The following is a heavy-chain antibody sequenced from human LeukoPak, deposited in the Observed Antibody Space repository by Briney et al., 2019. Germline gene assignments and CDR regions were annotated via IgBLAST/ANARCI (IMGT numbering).Heavy chain of an antibody. CDR1: GFTFSSYA. CDR2: ISYDGSNK. J-gene: IGHJ3*02. V-gene: IGHV3-30*04. CDR3: ARVRGGSGRSYAADAFDI. D-gene: IGHD1-26*01. Sequence: GGSLRLSCAASGFTFSSYAMHWIRQAPGEGLEWVAVISYDGSNKYYADSVKGRFTISRDNSKNTLYLQMNSLRAEDTAVYYCARVRGGSGRSYAADAFDIWGQGTMVTVSS.